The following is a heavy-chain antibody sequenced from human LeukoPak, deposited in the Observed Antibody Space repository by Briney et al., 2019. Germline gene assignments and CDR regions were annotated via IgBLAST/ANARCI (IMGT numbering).Heavy chain of an antibody. CDR3: ARTKPVVPAARINWFDP. Sequence: ASVKVSCKXSGYTFTGYYMHWVRQAPGQGLERMGWINPNSGGTNYAQKFQGRVTMTRDTSISTAYMELSRLRSDDTAVYYCARTKPVVPAARINWFDPWGQGTLVTVSS. J-gene: IGHJ5*02. D-gene: IGHD2-2*01. CDR1: GYTFTGYY. CDR2: INPNSGGT. V-gene: IGHV1-2*02.